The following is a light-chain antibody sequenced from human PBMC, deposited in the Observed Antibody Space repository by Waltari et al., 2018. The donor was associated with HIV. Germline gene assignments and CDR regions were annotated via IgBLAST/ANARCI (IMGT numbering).Light chain of an antibody. CDR2: EVT. J-gene: IGLJ3*02. CDR1: SSDVGGYNY. Sequence: QSALTQPASVSGSPGQWITISCTGTSSDVGGYNYVSWFQQHPGKAPKLMIYEVTNRPSGVSNRFSGSKSGNTASLTSSGLQPEDEADYYCSSYTASNTLLFGGGTKLTVL. CDR3: SSYTASNTLL. V-gene: IGLV2-14*01.